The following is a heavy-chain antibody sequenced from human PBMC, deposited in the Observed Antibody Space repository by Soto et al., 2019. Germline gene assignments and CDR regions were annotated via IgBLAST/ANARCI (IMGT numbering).Heavy chain of an antibody. V-gene: IGHV4-31*03. D-gene: IGHD3-10*01. CDR2: ISYSGST. J-gene: IGHJ4*02. CDR3: ARGVLF. Sequence: PSETMSLTCPVAGGSISSGDYYWSWIRQQPGEGLEWIGYISYSGSTSYNPSLKSRVTISVDTSKNQLSLTLSSVTAADTAVYYCARGVLFWGQGTLVTVSS. CDR1: GGSISSGDYY.